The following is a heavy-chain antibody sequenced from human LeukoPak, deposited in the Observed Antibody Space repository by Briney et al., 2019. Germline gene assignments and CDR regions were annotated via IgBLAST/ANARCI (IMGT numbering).Heavy chain of an antibody. CDR1: GYSFTSYW. J-gene: IGHJ4*02. D-gene: IGHD3-10*01. CDR3: ARHVMGYGSGSSIDY. V-gene: IGHV5-51*01. Sequence: GEALKISCKGSGYSFTSYWIGWVRQRPGKGLGWIGIIYPGDSDTRYSPSFQGQVTISADKSISTAYLQWTSLKASETAMYSCARHVMGYGSGSSIDYWGQGTLVTVSS. CDR2: IYPGDSDT.